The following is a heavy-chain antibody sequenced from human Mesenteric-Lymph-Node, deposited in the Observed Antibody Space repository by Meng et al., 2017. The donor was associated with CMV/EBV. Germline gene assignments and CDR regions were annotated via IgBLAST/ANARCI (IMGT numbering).Heavy chain of an antibody. CDR3: ARDFWSRYCSSTSCSSMDV. D-gene: IGHD2-2*01. CDR2: ISGSGGST. V-gene: IGHV3-23*01. J-gene: IGHJ6*02. CDR1: GFTVSANY. Sequence: GESLKISCAASGFTVSANYMSWVRQAPGKGLEWVSAISGSGGSTYYADSVKGRFTISRDNSKNTLYLQMNSLRAEDTAVYYCARDFWSRYCSSTSCSSMDVWGQGTTVTVSS.